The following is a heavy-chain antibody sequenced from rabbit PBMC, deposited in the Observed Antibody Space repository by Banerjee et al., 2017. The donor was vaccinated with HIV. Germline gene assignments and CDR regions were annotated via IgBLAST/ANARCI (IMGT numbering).Heavy chain of an antibody. J-gene: IGHJ6*01. CDR1: GIDFSSDSY. Sequence: QQQLEESGGGLVKPGGTLTLTCKASGIDFSSDSYMCWVRQAPGKGLEWIACIEAGSSGFTYYANWAKGRFTISKTSSTTVTLQMTSLTVADTATYFCARDTGSSFSSYGMDLWGPGTLVTVS. D-gene: IGHD8-1*01. V-gene: IGHV1S45*01. CDR3: ARDTGSSFSSYGMDL. CDR2: IEAGSSGFT.